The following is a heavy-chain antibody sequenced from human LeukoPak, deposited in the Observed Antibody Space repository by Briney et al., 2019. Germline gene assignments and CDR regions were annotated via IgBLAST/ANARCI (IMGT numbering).Heavy chain of an antibody. J-gene: IGHJ4*02. D-gene: IGHD3-3*01. V-gene: IGHV3-7*03. CDR3: ARDQYDTWSRRGNFDS. CDR2: IKLDGSEK. CDR1: GFTFGKYW. Sequence: GGSLRLSCVASGFTFGKYWMSWVRQAPGKGLEWVANIKLDGSEKNYVDSVKGRFTIPRDNTKNSLYLQMNSLRAEDTAVFYCARDQYDTWSRRGNFDSWGQGTLVIVSS.